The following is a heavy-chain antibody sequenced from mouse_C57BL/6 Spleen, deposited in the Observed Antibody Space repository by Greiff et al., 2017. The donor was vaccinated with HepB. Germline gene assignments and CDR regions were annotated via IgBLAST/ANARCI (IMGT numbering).Heavy chain of an antibody. Sequence: EVMLVESGGDLVKPGGSLKLSCAASGFTFSSYGMSWVRQTPVKRLEWVATISSGGSYTYYPDSVKGRFTISRDNAKNTLYLQMSSLKSEDTAMYYCAREDGSSYGDYAMDYWGQGTSVTVSS. J-gene: IGHJ4*01. CDR3: AREDGSSYGDYAMDY. V-gene: IGHV5-6*01. D-gene: IGHD1-1*01. CDR2: ISSGGSYT. CDR1: GFTFSSYG.